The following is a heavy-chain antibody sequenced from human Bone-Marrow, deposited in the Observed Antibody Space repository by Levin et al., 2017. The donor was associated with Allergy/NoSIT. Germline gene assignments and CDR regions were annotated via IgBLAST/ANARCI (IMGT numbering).Heavy chain of an antibody. CDR2: ITSDGSHK. D-gene: IGHD3-16*01. J-gene: IGHJ4*02. CDR3: AALGSFDY. V-gene: IGHV3-30*05. CDR1: GLSFPDYG. Sequence: GGSLRLSCTASGLSFPDYGVHWVRQAPDKGLEWVAIITSDGSHKYYADSVRGRLTISRDNSRNTLYLEMNSLRVEDTAVYFCAALGSFDYWGLGTLVTVSS.